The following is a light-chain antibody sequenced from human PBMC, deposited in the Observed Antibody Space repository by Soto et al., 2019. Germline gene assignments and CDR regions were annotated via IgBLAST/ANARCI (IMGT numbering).Light chain of an antibody. Sequence: DIQMTQSPSSLSASVGDRVTITCRASQGISNYLAWYQQKPGKVPKLLIYAASTLQSGVPSRFSGSGSGTDFTFTISSLQPEDVATYYCQKYNSAPPLTFGPGTKVDIK. CDR3: QKYNSAPPLT. CDR2: AAS. J-gene: IGKJ3*01. V-gene: IGKV1-27*01. CDR1: QGISNY.